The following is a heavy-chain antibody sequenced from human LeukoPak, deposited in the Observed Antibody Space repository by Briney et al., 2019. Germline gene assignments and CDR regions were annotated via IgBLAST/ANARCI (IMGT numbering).Heavy chain of an antibody. J-gene: IGHJ4*02. V-gene: IGHV3-11*04. CDR2: ISSSGSTI. CDR3: ATDRDTRWQTRFDS. Sequence: PGGSLRLSCAASGFTFSDYYMSWIRQAPGRGLEWVSYISSSGSTIYYADSVEGRFTISRDNADNSLYLHMNSLRAEDTAVYYCATDRDTRWQTRFDSWGQGTLVTVSS. D-gene: IGHD2-15*01. CDR1: GFTFSDYY.